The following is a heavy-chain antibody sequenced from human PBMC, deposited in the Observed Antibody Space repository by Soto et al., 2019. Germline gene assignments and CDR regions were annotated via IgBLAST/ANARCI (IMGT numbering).Heavy chain of an antibody. J-gene: IGHJ6*03. D-gene: IGHD6-13*01. Sequence: SETLSLTCAVYGGSFSGYYWSWIRQPPGKGLEWIGEINHSGSTNYNPSLKSRVTISVDTSKNQFSLKLSSVTAADTAVYYCARGTYSPIYYYYYMDVWGKGTTVTVSS. CDR2: INHSGST. CDR3: ARGTYSPIYYYYYMDV. V-gene: IGHV4-34*01. CDR1: GGSFSGYY.